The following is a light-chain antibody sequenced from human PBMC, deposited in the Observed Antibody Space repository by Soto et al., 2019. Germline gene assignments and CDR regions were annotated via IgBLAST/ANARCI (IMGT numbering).Light chain of an antibody. CDR2: EVS. Sequence: QSSLTQPASVSGSPGQSITISCTGTRRDVGSYNYVSWYQLHPGKAPKLMIYEVSNRPSGVSNRFSGYKSGDTASLNISGLQAEDEADYYCSSYTTRTTLYVFGTGTKVTVL. J-gene: IGLJ1*01. CDR3: SSYTTRTTLYV. V-gene: IGLV2-14*01. CDR1: RRDVGSYNY.